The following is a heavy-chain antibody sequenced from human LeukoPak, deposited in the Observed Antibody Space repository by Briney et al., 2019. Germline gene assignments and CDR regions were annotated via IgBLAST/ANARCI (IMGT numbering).Heavy chain of an antibody. J-gene: IGHJ4*02. V-gene: IGHV3-66*01. CDR1: GFTVSSNY. CDR2: IYSGGST. CDR3: ARDSERLRFLEWSHFDY. D-gene: IGHD3-3*01. Sequence: GGSLRLSCAASGFTVSSNYMSWVRQAPGKGLEWVSVIYSGGSTYYADSVKGRFTISRDNSKNTLYLQMNSLRAEDTAVYYCARDSERLRFLEWSHFDYWGQGTLVTVSS.